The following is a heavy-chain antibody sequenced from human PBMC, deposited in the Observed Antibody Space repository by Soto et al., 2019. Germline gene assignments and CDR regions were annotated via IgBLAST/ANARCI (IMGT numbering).Heavy chain of an antibody. J-gene: IGHJ6*02. CDR3: ARAGYYGSGTYYYYGMDV. CDR1: GGTFSSYT. Sequence: ASVKVSCKASGGTFSSYTISWVRQAPGQGLEWMGRIIPILGIANYAQKFQGRVTITADKSTSTAYMELSSLRSEDTAVYYCARAGYYGSGTYYYYGMDVWGQGTTVTVSS. CDR2: IIPILGIA. D-gene: IGHD3-10*01. V-gene: IGHV1-69*02.